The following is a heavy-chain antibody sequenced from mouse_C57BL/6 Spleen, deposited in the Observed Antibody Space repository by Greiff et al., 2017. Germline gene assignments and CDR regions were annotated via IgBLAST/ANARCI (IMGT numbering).Heavy chain of an antibody. CDR1: GYTFTSYW. CDR2: IDPSDSYT. Sequence: QVQLQQPGAELVMPGASVKLSCKASGYTFTSYWMHWVKQRPGQGLEWIGEIDPSDSYTNYNQKFKGKSTLTVDKSSSTAYMQLSSLTSDDSAVYYCARWSYAMDYWGQGTSVTVSS. J-gene: IGHJ4*01. V-gene: IGHV1-69*01. CDR3: ARWSYAMDY.